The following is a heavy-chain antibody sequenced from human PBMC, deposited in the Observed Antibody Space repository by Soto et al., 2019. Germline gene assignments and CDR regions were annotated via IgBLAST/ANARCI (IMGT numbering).Heavy chain of an antibody. V-gene: IGHV3-64*01. CDR3: ARDGVSGSSSLVASYYYYYYMDV. CDR1: GFTFSSYA. CDR2: ISSNGGST. D-gene: IGHD6-13*01. Sequence: GGSPRLSCAASGFTFSSYAMHWVRQAPGKGLEYVSAISSNGGSTYYANSVKGRFTISRDNSKNTLYLQMGSLRAEDMAVYYGARDGVSGSSSLVASYYYYYYMDVWGKGTTVTVSS. J-gene: IGHJ6*03.